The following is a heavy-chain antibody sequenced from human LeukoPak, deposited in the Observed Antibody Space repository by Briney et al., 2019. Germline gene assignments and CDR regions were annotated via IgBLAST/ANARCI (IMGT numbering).Heavy chain of an antibody. CDR3: ARDGYASGSYYDY. D-gene: IGHD1-26*01. CDR1: GGSISSGGYY. CDR2: IYYSGST. V-gene: IGHV4-31*03. Sequence: PSQTLSITCTVSGGSISSGGYYWSWIRQHPGKGLEWIGYIYYSGSTYYNPSLKSRVTISVDTSKNQFSLKLSSVTAADTAVYYCARDGYASGSYYDYWGQETLVTVSS. J-gene: IGHJ4*02.